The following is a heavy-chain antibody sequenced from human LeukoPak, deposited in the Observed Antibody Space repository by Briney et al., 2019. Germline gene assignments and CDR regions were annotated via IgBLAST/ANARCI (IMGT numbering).Heavy chain of an antibody. CDR3: ARARDNYDRSGFSALDY. J-gene: IGHJ4*02. D-gene: IGHD3-22*01. CDR1: GFTFSTYS. V-gene: IGHV3-48*01. Sequence: GGSLRLSCGASGFTFSTYSMNWVRQAPGKGLEWVSYISSSSSTIHYADSVKGRFTISRDNAKNSLYLQMNSLRVEDTAVYYCARARDNYDRSGFSALDYWGQGTLVTVSS. CDR2: ISSSSSTI.